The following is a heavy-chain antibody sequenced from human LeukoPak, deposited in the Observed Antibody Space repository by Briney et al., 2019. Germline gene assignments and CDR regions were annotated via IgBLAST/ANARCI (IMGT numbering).Heavy chain of an antibody. V-gene: IGHV4-31*03. J-gene: IGHJ5*02. CDR2: IYYSGST. D-gene: IGHD3-3*01. CDR3: ARVVENWFDP. CDR1: GGSISSGGYY. Sequence: SETLSLTCTVSGGSISSGGYYWSWIRQHPGKGLEWIGYIYYSGSTYYNPSLKSRVTISVDTSKNQFSLKLSSVTAADTAVYYCARVVENWFDPWGQGTLVTVSS.